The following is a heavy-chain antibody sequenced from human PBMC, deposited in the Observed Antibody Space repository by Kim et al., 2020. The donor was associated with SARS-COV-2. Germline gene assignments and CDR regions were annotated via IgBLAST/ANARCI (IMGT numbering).Heavy chain of an antibody. CDR3: ARVDYYGSGGRFDP. J-gene: IGHJ5*02. Sequence: SPPLKSRVTMSVGTSKNQYALGLSSVAAADTAVYYCARVDYYGSGGRFDPWGQGTLVTVSS. V-gene: IGHV4-4*06. D-gene: IGHD3-10*01.